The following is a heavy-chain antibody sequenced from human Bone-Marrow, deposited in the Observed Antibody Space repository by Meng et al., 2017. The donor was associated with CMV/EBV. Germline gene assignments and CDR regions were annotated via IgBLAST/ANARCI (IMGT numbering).Heavy chain of an antibody. CDR1: GFTFGDYA. D-gene: IGHD1-26*01. CDR2: IRRKPYGGTT. V-gene: IGHV3-49*04. Sequence: GESLKISCTASGFTFGDYAMSWVRQAPGKGLEWVGFIRRKPYGGTTEYAASVKGRFAISRDNSKSIAYLQMNSLKIEDTAVYYCTRWHSGSNFDLWGQRTLVTVSS. J-gene: IGHJ4*02. CDR3: TRWHSGSNFDL.